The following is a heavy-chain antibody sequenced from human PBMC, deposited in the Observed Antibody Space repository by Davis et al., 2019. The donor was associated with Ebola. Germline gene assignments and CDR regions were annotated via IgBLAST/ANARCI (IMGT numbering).Heavy chain of an antibody. CDR1: GGSFSGYY. Sequence: MPSETLSLTCAVYGGSFSGYYWSWIRQPPGKGLEWIGYIYYSGSTNYNPSLKSRVTISVDTSKNQFSLKLSSVTAADTAVYYCARDGYYYDSSGYYGRVYFDYWGQGTLVTVSS. CDR2: IYYSGST. V-gene: IGHV4-59*01. D-gene: IGHD3-22*01. J-gene: IGHJ4*02. CDR3: ARDGYYYDSSGYYGRVYFDY.